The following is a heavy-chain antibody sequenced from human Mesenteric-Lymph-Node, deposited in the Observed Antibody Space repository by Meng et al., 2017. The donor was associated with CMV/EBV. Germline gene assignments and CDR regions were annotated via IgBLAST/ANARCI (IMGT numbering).Heavy chain of an antibody. CDR3: AREPRPGDGGY. Sequence: SVKVSCKTSGYTFTSYGISWVRQAPGQGLEWMGRLIPINGLANYAQNFQGRVSITADKATSTAYMELRSLKSEDTAVYYCAREPRPGDGGYWGQGTLVTVSS. V-gene: IGHV1-69*04. CDR2: LIPINGLA. J-gene: IGHJ4*02. D-gene: IGHD7-27*01. CDR1: GYTFTSYG.